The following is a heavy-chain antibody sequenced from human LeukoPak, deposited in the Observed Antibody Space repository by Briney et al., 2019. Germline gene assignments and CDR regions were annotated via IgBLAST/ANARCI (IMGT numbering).Heavy chain of an antibody. CDR3: ARRGPRGYSYGSAYYYYMDV. Sequence: PSETLSLTCTVSGGSISSSSYYWGWIRQPPGKGLEWIGSIYYSGSTYYNPSLKSRVTISVDTSKNQFSLKLSSVTAADTAVYYCARRGPRGYSYGSAYYYYMDVWGKGTTVTVSS. CDR1: GGSISSSSYY. J-gene: IGHJ6*03. D-gene: IGHD5-18*01. CDR2: IYYSGST. V-gene: IGHV4-39*01.